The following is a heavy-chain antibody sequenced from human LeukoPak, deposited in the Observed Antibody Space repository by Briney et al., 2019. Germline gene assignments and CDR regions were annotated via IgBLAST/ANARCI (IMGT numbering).Heavy chain of an antibody. D-gene: IGHD3-10*01. CDR2: ISSSSSYI. CDR3: AKDYGSGSYFLDY. J-gene: IGHJ4*02. Sequence: SGGSLRLSCAASGFTFSSYSMNWVRQAPGKGLEWVSSISSSSSYIYYADSVKGRFTISRDNAKNSLYLQMNSLRAEDTAVYYCAKDYGSGSYFLDYWGQGTLVTVSS. V-gene: IGHV3-21*04. CDR1: GFTFSSYS.